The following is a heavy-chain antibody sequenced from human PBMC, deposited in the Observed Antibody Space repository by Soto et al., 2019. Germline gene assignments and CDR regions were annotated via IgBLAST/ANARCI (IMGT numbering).Heavy chain of an antibody. CDR1: GYTFTSYG. CDR3: ARSDERCASQPINSLEWLLCWFDP. D-gene: IGHD3-3*01. CDR2: ISAIFGTA. J-gene: IGHJ5*02. V-gene: IGHV1-69*13. Sequence: EASVKVSCKASGYTFTSYGISWVRQAPGQGLEWMGWISAIFGTANYAQKLQGRVTITADESTSTAYMELSSMRSEDTAVYYCARSDERCASQPINSLEWLLCWFDPWGQGTLVTVSS.